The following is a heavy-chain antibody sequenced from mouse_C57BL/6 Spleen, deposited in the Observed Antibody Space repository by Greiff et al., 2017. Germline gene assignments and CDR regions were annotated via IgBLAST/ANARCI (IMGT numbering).Heavy chain of an antibody. CDR2: INPSSGYT. CDR1: GYTFTSYT. Sequence: VHLVESGAELARPGASVKMSCKASGYTFTSYTMHWVKQRPGQGLEWIGYINPSSGYTKYNQKFKDKDTLTADKSSSTAYMQLSSLTSEDSAVYYCARSSSGYYFDYWGQGTTLTVAS. D-gene: IGHD3-2*02. V-gene: IGHV1-4*01. J-gene: IGHJ2*01. CDR3: ARSSSGYYFDY.